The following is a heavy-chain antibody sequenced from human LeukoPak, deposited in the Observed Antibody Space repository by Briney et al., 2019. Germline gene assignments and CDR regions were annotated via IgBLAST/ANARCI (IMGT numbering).Heavy chain of an antibody. Sequence: GGSLRLSCAASGLTFSSYSMNWVRQAPGKGLEWVSYISSSSSTIYYADSVKGRFTISRDNAKNSLYLQMNSLRAEDTAVYYCARTYYGSGSYYLDWGQGTLVTVSS. CDR2: ISSSSSTI. J-gene: IGHJ4*02. CDR1: GLTFSSYS. V-gene: IGHV3-48*01. CDR3: ARTYYGSGSYYLD. D-gene: IGHD3-10*01.